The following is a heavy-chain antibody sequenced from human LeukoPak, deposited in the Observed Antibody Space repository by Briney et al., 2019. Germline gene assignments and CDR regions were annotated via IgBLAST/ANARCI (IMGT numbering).Heavy chain of an antibody. V-gene: IGHV3-7*01. CDR2: INERGGET. J-gene: IGHJ4*02. Sequence: RGSLRLSCAASRFMFPNHWMTWVRQAPGKGLEWVANINERGGETYYADYVKGRFTISRDNTKKSLFLQLNSLSVEDTAMYYCAKDYSFSNFNWGQGTLVTVSS. CDR1: RFMFPNHW. D-gene: IGHD2-15*01. CDR3: AKDYSFSNFN.